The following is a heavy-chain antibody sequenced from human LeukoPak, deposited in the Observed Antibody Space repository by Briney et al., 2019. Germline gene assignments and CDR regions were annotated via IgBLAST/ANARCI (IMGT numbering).Heavy chain of an antibody. CDR1: GFSISNDG. V-gene: IGHV3-23*01. CDR3: AISSLEQDYFDY. D-gene: IGHD6-6*01. Sequence: PGGSLRLSCAASGFSISNDGMSWVRQAPGKGLEWVSAISASGADTYYADSVKGRFTISRDNSKNMLYVQMNSLRAEDSAIYYCAISSLEQDYFDYWGQGTLVTVSS. J-gene: IGHJ4*02. CDR2: ISASGADT.